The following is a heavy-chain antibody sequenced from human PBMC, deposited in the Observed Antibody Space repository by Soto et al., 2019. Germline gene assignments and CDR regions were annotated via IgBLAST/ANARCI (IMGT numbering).Heavy chain of an antibody. CDR3: GRGDYGVIYYYGMDV. Sequence: GASVKVSCKASGGTFSSYAISWVRQAPGQGLEWMGGIIPIFGTANYAQKFQGRVTITADESTSTAYMELSSLRSEDTAVYYCGRGDYGVIYYYGMDVWGQGTTVTVSS. CDR1: GGTFSSYA. D-gene: IGHD4-17*01. J-gene: IGHJ6*02. CDR2: IIPIFGTA. V-gene: IGHV1-69*13.